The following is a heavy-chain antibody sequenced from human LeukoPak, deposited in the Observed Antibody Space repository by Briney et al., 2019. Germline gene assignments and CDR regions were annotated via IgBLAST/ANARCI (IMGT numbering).Heavy chain of an antibody. CDR1: GYTFTSYA. J-gene: IGHJ4*02. CDR2: IDAGNGKT. CDR3: ARARWTSTTTTYYLDH. V-gene: IGHV1-3*01. D-gene: IGHD4-17*01. Sequence: GASVKVSCKASGYTFTSYAIHWVRQAPGQRLEWMGWIDAGNGKTKYSQNFQDRVTITRDTSATTAYMDLSSLRSEDTAVYYCARARWTSTTTTYYLDHWGQGTLVTVSS.